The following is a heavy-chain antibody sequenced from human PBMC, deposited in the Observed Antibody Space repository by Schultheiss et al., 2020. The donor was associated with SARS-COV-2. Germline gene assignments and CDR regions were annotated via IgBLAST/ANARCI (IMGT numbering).Heavy chain of an antibody. CDR2: ISAYNGNT. CDR1: GYTFTSYG. Sequence: ASVKVSCKASGYTFTSYGISWVRQAPGQGLEWMGWISAYNGNTNYAQKLQGRVTMTRDTSTSTVYMELSSLRSEDTAVYYCATHDYGDYVGGYWGQGTLVTVSS. CDR3: ATHDYGDYVGGY. J-gene: IGHJ4*02. D-gene: IGHD4-17*01. V-gene: IGHV1-18*01.